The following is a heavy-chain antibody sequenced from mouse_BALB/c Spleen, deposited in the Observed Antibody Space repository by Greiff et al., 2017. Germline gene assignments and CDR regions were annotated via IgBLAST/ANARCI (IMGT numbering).Heavy chain of an antibody. CDR2: ILPGSGST. Sequence: QVQLKQSGAELMKPGASVKISCKATGYTFSSYWIEWVKQRPGHGLEWIGEILPGSGSTNYNEKFKGKATFTADTSSNTAYMQLSSLTSEDSAVYYCASYGNYVGYYAMDYWGQGTSVTVSS. V-gene: IGHV1-9*01. CDR3: ASYGNYVGYYAMDY. J-gene: IGHJ4*01. D-gene: IGHD2-10*02. CDR1: GYTFSSYW.